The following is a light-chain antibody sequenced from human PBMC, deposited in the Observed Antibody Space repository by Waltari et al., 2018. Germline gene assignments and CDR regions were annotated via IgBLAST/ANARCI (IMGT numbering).Light chain of an antibody. CDR2: RVS. J-gene: IGKJ2*01. CDR1: QSLVHSDGNTH. Sequence: DVVMTQSPLSLPVTLGQPASISCKSSQSLVHSDGNTHSNWCQQRPGHSPRRLIYRVSNRDSGVPDRFSGSGSGTDFTLKISRVEAEDIGVYYCMQGTHWPYTFGQGTKLDIK. V-gene: IGKV2-30*02. CDR3: MQGTHWPYT.